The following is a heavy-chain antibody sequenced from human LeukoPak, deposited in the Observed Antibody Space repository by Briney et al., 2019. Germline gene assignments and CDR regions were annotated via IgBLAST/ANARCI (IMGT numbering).Heavy chain of an antibody. J-gene: IGHJ4*02. CDR2: IYYSGIT. CDR3: ASRVSYYDSSGYSDY. D-gene: IGHD3-22*01. V-gene: IGHV4-30-4*08. Sequence: SETLSLXCTVSGGSISSGDYYWSWIRQPPGKGLEWIGYIYYSGITYYNPSLKSRVTISVDTSKNQFSLKLSSVTAADTAVYYCASRVSYYDSSGYSDYWGQGTLVTVSS. CDR1: GGSISSGDYY.